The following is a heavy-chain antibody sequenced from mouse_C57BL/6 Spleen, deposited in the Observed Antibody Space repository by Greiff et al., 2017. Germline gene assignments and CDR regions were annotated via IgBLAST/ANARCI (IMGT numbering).Heavy chain of an antibody. CDR3: ARITAEVATEAMDY. J-gene: IGHJ4*01. CDR1: GFSLSTSGMG. Sequence: QVTLKESGPGILQSSQTLSLTCSFSGFSLSTSGMGVSWIRQPSGKGLEWLAHIYWDDDKRYNTSLKSRLTISKDTSRNQVFLKITSVDTAETATYYCARITAEVATEAMDYWGQGTTVTVSS. D-gene: IGHD1-1*01. CDR2: IYWDDDK. V-gene: IGHV8-12*01.